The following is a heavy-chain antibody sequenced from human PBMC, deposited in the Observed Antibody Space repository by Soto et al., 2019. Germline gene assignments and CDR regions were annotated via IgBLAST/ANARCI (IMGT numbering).Heavy chain of an antibody. V-gene: IGHV3-73*02. CDR3: TRRTSGYCPSDY. D-gene: IGHD3-3*01. Sequence: EVQLVESGGGLVQPGGSLKLSCAASGFTFSGSTVHWVRQASGKGLEWVGLIRSKANNYATAYAASVKGRFTISRDDSKNTAYLQMNSLNTEDTAVDYCTRRTSGYCPSDYWGQGPLVTVSS. J-gene: IGHJ4*02. CDR2: IRSKANNYAT. CDR1: GFTFSGST.